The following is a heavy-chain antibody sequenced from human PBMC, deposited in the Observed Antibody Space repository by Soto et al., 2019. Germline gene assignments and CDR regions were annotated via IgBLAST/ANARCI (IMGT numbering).Heavy chain of an antibody. J-gene: IGHJ4*02. CDR3: AVAAAGY. CDR2: VSPDHGNA. Sequence: QVQVVQSRAEVKKPGASVKVSCKTSGYTFTKYDINWVRQAPGQGLEWMGWVSPDHGNAGYAPQFQGRVAMTSDTSTSTVYMELNNLSSDDTAVYFCAVAAAGYWGQGTMVTVSS. D-gene: IGHD6-19*01. V-gene: IGHV1-8*01. CDR1: GYTFTKYD.